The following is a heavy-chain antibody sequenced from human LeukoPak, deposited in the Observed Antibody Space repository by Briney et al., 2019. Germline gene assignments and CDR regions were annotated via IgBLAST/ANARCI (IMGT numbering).Heavy chain of an antibody. V-gene: IGHV4-59*08. J-gene: IGHJ4*02. CDR1: GGSISTYY. CDR3: ATIVVVPAAMPNDFDY. CDR2: IYYSGST. D-gene: IGHD2-2*01. Sequence: SETLSLTCTVSGGSISTYYWSWIRQPPGKGLEWIGYIYYSGSTNYNPSLKSRVTISVDMSKNQFSLKLSSVTAADTAVYYCATIVVVPAAMPNDFDYWGQGTLVTVSS.